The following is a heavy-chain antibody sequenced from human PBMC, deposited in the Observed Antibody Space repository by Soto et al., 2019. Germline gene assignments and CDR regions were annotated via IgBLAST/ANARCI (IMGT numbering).Heavy chain of an antibody. J-gene: IGHJ2*01. D-gene: IGHD3-10*02. CDR2: ISGSGGST. Sequence: KGLEWVSAISGSGGSTYYADSVKGRFTISRDNSKNTLYLQMKSLRAEDTVFFFRAEEGIVDVRSVSALLLNRSSDL. CDR3: AEEGIVDVRSVSALLLNRSSDL. V-gene: IGHV3-23*01.